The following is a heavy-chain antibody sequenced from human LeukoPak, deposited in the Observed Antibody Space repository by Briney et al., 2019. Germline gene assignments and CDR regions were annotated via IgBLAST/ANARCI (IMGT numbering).Heavy chain of an antibody. CDR2: INPNSGGT. D-gene: IGHD2-2*01. J-gene: IGHJ4*02. V-gene: IGHV1-2*06. CDR1: GYTFTGYY. CDR3: ARDRCSSTSCYEEFDY. Sequence: ASVKVSCKASGYTFTGYYMHWVRQAPGQGLEWMGRINPNSGGTNYAQKFQGRVTMTRDTSISTAYMELSRLRSDDTAVYYCARDRCSSTSCYEEFDYWGQGTLVAVSS.